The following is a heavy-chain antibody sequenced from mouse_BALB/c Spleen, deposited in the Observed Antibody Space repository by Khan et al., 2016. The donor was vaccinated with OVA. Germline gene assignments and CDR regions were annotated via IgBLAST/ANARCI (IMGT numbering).Heavy chain of an antibody. J-gene: IGHJ3*01. CDR3: TRHCYVDCFAY. CDR2: VDPVSGGT. Sequence: VQLQESGPELMKPGASVKISCKASGYSFTTYYLHWVMQSPGESLEWIGYVDPVSGGTSYNQKFKGKATLTVDTSSSTAYMHLSNLTSEDSAVFDCTRHCYVDCFAYWGQGTLVTVSA. CDR1: GYSFTTYY. D-gene: IGHD2-12*01. V-gene: IGHV1S135*01.